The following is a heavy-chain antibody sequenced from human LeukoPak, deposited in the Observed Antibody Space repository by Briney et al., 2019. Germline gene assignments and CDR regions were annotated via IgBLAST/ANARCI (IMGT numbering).Heavy chain of an antibody. CDR1: GFSFSTHW. CDR3: VRDQGYCTSASCRGDAFDV. CDR2: IKEDGRGK. D-gene: IGHD2-2*01. Sequence: GGSLRLSCAASGFSFSTHWMSWVRQAPGKGLEWVAKIKEDGRGKYYVDSVKGRFTISRDNAKNSLSLQKHSLRDEDTAVYYCVRDQGYCTSASCRGDAFDVWGQSSMVSVSS. V-gene: IGHV3-7*01. J-gene: IGHJ3*01.